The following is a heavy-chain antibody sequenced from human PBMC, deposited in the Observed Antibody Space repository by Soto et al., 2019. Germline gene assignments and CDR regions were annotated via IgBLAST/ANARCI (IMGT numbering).Heavy chain of an antibody. CDR1: GGSLSSYY. J-gene: IGHJ5*02. CDR2: INHSGST. Sequence: GTLSPSRPVSGGSLSSYYWSWVRRPPREGLEWIGYINHSGSTNYNPSLKSRVTISVDTSKNQFSLKLSSVTAADTAVYYCARVARSVVLMVYANWFDPWGQGTLVTVSS. D-gene: IGHD2-8*01. V-gene: IGHV4-34*01. CDR3: ARVARSVVLMVYANWFDP.